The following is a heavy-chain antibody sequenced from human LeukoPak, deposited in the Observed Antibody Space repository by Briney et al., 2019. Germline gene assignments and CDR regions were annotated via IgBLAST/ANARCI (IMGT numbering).Heavy chain of an antibody. Sequence: SQTLSLTCAISGDSVSSNTAAWNWIRQSPSRGLEWLGRTFYRSKWYNSYAVSVKSRITINPDTSKNHFSLQLNSVTPEDTAVYYCARAGFCSGSDCYSRFDYWGQGTLDTVSS. CDR3: ARAGFCSGSDCYSRFDY. D-gene: IGHD2-15*01. J-gene: IGHJ4*01. CDR1: GDSVSSNTAA. V-gene: IGHV6-1*01. CDR2: TFYRSKWYN.